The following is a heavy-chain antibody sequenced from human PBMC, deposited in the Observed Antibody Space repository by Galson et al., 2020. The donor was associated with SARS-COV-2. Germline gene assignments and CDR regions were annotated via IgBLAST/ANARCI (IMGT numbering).Heavy chain of an antibody. V-gene: IGHV3-7*01. D-gene: IGHD1-26*01. CDR1: SYTSGASW. J-gene: IGHJ4*02. Sequence: GESLKISCATSSVFSYTSGASWVNWLRQAPGKGLEWVANMNGDGSSRNYADSVKGRFVMSRYSAKNSVILQMNDLKVEDTAVYYCATAVGWQFDYRGQGIRVTVSS. CDR3: ATAVGWQFDY. CDR2: MNGDGSSR.